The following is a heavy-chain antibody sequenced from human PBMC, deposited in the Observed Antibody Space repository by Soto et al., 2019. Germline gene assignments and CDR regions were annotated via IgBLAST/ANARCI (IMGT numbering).Heavy chain of an antibody. CDR3: APVRHSLPTRYLECLDYNYGLDV. D-gene: IGHD3-3*01. Sequence: QITLEESGPTLVKPTQTLMLTCTFSGFSLNTSGVGVGWIRQPPGEAPEWLALIYWDDDKRYTSSLTNRLTITKDTSNTPVVLRLTNVDPGDTATYYCAPVRHSLPTRYLECLDYNYGLDVWGQGTTVTVSS. CDR2: IYWDDDK. J-gene: IGHJ6*02. CDR1: GFSLNTSGVG. V-gene: IGHV2-5*02.